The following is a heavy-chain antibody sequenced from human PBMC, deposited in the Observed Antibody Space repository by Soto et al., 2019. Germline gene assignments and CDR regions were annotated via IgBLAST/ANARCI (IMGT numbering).Heavy chain of an antibody. CDR3: ARLLTEGATFREDAFDL. CDR1: RYTFTSHG. CDR2: ISTFNGKT. Sequence: QIQLVQSGGDVKTPGASVKVSCTTSRYTFTSHGIAWGRQAPGQGLEWMGWISTFNGKTDYAQKFQGRVTMSADTITSTVDMELRSLRSDDTAVYYCARLLTEGATFREDAFDLWGPGTKVTVSS. V-gene: IGHV1-18*01. J-gene: IGHJ3*01. D-gene: IGHD3-9*01.